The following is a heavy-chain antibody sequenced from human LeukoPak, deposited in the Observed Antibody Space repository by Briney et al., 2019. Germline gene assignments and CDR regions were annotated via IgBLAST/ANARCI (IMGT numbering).Heavy chain of an antibody. CDR2: IYYSGST. D-gene: IGHD6-19*01. V-gene: IGHV4-39*07. CDR3: ARDPVGIAVAGIP. Sequence: PSETLSLTCTVSGGSISSSSYYWGWIRQPPGKGLEWIGSIYYSGSTYYNPSLKSRVTISVDTSKNQFSLKLSSVTAADTAVYYCARDPVGIAVAGIPWGQGTLVTVSS. CDR1: GGSISSSSYY. J-gene: IGHJ5*02.